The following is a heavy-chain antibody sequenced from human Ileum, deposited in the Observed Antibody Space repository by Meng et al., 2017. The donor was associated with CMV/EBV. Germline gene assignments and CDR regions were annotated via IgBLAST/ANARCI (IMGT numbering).Heavy chain of an antibody. J-gene: IGHJ6*02. Sequence: GGSLRLSCATSGFTFSRHTMDWVRQAPGKGLEWVSSITKNSGYIHYADSVKGRLTISRENAMNSLYLQMDSLRAEDTAVYYCAREARSAFGVVTLGFYGLDVWGQGTTVTVSS. V-gene: IGHV3-21*01. CDR2: ITKNSGYI. CDR1: GFTFSRHT. D-gene: IGHD3-3*01. CDR3: AREARSAFGVVTLGFYGLDV.